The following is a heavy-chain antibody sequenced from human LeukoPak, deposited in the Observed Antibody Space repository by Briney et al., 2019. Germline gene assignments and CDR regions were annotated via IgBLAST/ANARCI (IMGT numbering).Heavy chain of an antibody. D-gene: IGHD6-19*01. V-gene: IGHV3-23*01. J-gene: IGHJ3*02. Sequence: GGSLRLSCAASVLTFSSYAMSWVRPAPGKGLEWVSAISGSGGSTYYADSVKGRFTTSSDNSKNTLYLQMTSMRAEDTAVYYWAKDRVAVAGTFFFFGPQDAFDIWGQGTMVTVSS. CDR1: VLTFSSYA. CDR3: AKDRVAVAGTFFFFGPQDAFDI. CDR2: ISGSGGST.